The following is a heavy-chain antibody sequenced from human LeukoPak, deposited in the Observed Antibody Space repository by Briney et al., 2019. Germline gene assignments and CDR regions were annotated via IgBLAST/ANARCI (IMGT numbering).Heavy chain of an antibody. CDR2: INHSGST. V-gene: IGHV4-34*01. D-gene: IGHD1-1*01. Sequence: SETLSLTCAVYGGSFSGYYWSWIRQPPGKGLEWIGEINHSGSTNYNPSLKSRVTTSVDTSKNQFSLKLSSVTAADTAVYYCAFFGTTRGRWFDPWGQGTLVTVSS. CDR1: GGSFSGYY. J-gene: IGHJ5*02. CDR3: AFFGTTRGRWFDP.